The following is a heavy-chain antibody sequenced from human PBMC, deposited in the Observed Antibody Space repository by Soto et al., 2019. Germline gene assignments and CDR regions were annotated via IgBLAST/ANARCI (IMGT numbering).Heavy chain of an antibody. D-gene: IGHD3-22*01. Sequence: QVQLVESGGGVVQPGRSLRLSCAASGFTFSSYAMHWVRQAPGKGLEWVAVISYDGSNKYYADSVKGRFTISRDNSKNTLDLQMNSLRAEDTAVYYCARDYYYDSSGYSHYFDYWGQGTLVTVSS. J-gene: IGHJ4*02. V-gene: IGHV3-30-3*01. CDR2: ISYDGSNK. CDR1: GFTFSSYA. CDR3: ARDYYYDSSGYSHYFDY.